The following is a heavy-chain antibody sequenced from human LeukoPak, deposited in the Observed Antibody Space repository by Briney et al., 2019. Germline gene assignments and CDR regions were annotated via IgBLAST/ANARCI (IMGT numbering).Heavy chain of an antibody. V-gene: IGHV3-23*01. Sequence: QAGGSLRLACAAAGFTFSRDGMSWVRQAPGKGLEWVSAISGSGGSTYYADSGKGRFTISRDNSKNTLYLQMNSLRAEDTAVYYCAKASGWYGYYFDYWGQGTLVTVSS. CDR1: GFTFSRDG. J-gene: IGHJ4*02. CDR2: ISGSGGST. CDR3: AKASGWYGYYFDY. D-gene: IGHD6-19*01.